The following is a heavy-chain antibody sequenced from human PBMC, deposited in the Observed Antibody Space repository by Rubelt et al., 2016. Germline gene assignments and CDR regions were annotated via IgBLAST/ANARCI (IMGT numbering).Heavy chain of an antibody. CDR3: AREGGLNYGDYYFQH. V-gene: IGHV3-21*01. CDR2: ISSSSSYL. J-gene: IGHJ1*01. D-gene: IGHD4-17*01. Sequence: EVQLVESGGGLVKPGGSLRLSCAASGFTFSSYSMNWVRQAPGKGLEWVSSISSSSSYLDYADSVKGRFTIYRDKSKNAMYLKRNSRGAEDTAVDYGAREGGLNYGDYYFQHWGQGTLVTVSA. CDR1: GFTFSSYS.